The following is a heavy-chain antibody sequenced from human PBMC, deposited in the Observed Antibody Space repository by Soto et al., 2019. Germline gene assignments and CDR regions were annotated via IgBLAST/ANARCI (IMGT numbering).Heavy chain of an antibody. Sequence: LRLSCAASGFPFRRYSMNWVSQAPGKGLGWGSYISRRNSYIYHADSVKGRFTISRDNAKSSLYLEMNSLRAEDTAVYYCAREGAYYYYVMDVWVQGTTVTVS. CDR3: AREGAYYYYVMDV. V-gene: IGHV3-21*01. CDR2: ISRRNSYI. J-gene: IGHJ6*02. CDR1: GFPFRRYS.